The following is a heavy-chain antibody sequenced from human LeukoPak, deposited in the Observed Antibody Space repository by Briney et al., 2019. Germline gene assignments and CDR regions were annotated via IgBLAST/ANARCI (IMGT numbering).Heavy chain of an antibody. CDR2: INPSGGST. J-gene: IGHJ4*02. V-gene: IGHV1-46*01. CDR1: GYTFTSYY. D-gene: IGHD3-10*01. CDR3: ARGDNGGLLWFGELSENFDY. Sequence: ASVKVSCKASGYTFTSYYMHWVRQAPGQGLEWMGIINPSGGSTSYAQKFQGRVTMTRNTSISTAYMELSSLRSEVTAVYYCARGDNGGLLWFGELSENFDYWGQGTLVTVSS.